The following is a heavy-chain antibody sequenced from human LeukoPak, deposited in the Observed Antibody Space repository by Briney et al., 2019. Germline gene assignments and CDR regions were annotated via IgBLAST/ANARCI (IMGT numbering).Heavy chain of an antibody. CDR2: IIPILGIA. J-gene: IGHJ5*02. D-gene: IGHD2-15*01. CDR1: GGTFSSYA. Sequence: GASVKVSCKASGGTFSSYAISWVRQAPGQGLEWMGRIIPILGIANYAQKFQGRVTITADKSTSTAYMELSSLRSEDTAVYYCARVGGGSYNWFDPWAREPWSPSPQ. CDR3: ARVGGGSYNWFDP. V-gene: IGHV1-69*04.